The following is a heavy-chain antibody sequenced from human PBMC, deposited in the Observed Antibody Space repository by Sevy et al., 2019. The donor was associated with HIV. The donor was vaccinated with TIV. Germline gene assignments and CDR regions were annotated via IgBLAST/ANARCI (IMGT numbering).Heavy chain of an antibody. V-gene: IGHV4-59*08. CDR3: AVETAWGRDYS. CDR1: TGSITSYW. D-gene: IGHD1-1*01. J-gene: IGHJ4*02. Sequence: SETLSLTCTVSTGSITSYWWTWIRQPPGKGLEWIANIHHNGNTNYNPSLKSRVTISVDTSKSQFSLRLSSVTAADTAMYYCAVETAWGRDYSWGQGTRVTVSS. CDR2: IHHNGNT.